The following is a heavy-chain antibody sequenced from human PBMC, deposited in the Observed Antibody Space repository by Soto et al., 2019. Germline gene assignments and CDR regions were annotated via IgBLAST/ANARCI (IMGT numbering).Heavy chain of an antibody. CDR1: GGSISSGGYY. J-gene: IGHJ6*02. CDR3: ARASGGSGSYYNLYYYYYGMDV. V-gene: IGHV4-31*03. Sequence: SETLSLTCTVSGGSISSGGYYWSWIRQHPGKGLEWNGYIYYSGSTYYNPSLKSRVTISVDTSKNQFSLKLSSVTAADTAVYYCARASGGSGSYYNLYYYYYGMDVWGQGTTVTVSS. CDR2: IYYSGST. D-gene: IGHD3-10*01.